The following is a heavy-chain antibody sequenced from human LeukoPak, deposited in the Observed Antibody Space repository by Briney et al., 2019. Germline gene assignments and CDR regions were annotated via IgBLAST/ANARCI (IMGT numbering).Heavy chain of an antibody. CDR3: ASPRAIYAPYYFDY. D-gene: IGHD5/OR15-5a*01. CDR2: IYYSGST. J-gene: IGHJ4*02. V-gene: IGHV4-39*07. Sequence: SETLSLTCTVSGGSISSSSYYWGWIRQPPGKGLEWIGSIYYSGSTYYNPSLRSRVTISVDTSKNQFSLKLSSVTAADTAVYYCASPRAIYAPYYFDYWGQGTLVTVSS. CDR1: GGSISSSSYY.